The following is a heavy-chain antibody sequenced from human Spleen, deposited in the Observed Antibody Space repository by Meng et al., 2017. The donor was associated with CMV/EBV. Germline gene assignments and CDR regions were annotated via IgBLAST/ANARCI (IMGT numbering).Heavy chain of an antibody. CDR2: IYYSGST. V-gene: IGHV4-31*03. CDR1: GDSFSGGGSY. Sequence: IVSGDSFSGGGSYWSWIRQHPGKGLEWIGYIYYSGSTYYSPSLKGRVTISMDTSKNQFSLKLSSVTAADTAMYFCAREVRPSWYFDYWGQGTLVTVSS. J-gene: IGHJ4*02. CDR3: AREVRPSWYFDY. D-gene: IGHD1-1*01.